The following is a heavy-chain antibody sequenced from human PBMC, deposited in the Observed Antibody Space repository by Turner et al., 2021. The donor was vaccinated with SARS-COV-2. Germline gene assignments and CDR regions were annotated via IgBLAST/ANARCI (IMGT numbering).Heavy chain of an antibody. V-gene: IGHV3-30-3*01. J-gene: IGHJ6*02. CDR2: ISYDGSHK. CDR1: GFTFSSYA. Sequence: QVQLVESGGVVVQPGRSLILSCAASGFTFSSYAMHWVCQAPGKGLEWVAGISYDGSHKYYADSVKGRFTISRDNSKNTLYLQMNSLRAEDTAVYYCARAQDSSGYYVFYYYGMDVWGQGTTVTVSS. D-gene: IGHD3-22*01. CDR3: ARAQDSSGYYVFYYYGMDV.